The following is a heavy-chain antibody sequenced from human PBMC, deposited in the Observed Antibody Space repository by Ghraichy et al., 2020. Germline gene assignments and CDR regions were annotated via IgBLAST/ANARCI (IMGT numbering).Heavy chain of an antibody. CDR3: ARHTVVKRYYYYYYMDV. CDR2: IYYSGST. Sequence: SETLSLTCTVSGGSISSSSYYWGWIRQPPGKGLEWIGSIYYSGSTYYNPSLKSRVTISVDTSKNQFSLKLSSVTAADTAVYYCARHTVVKRYYYYYYMDVWGKGTTVTVSS. D-gene: IGHD4-23*01. CDR1: GGSISSSSYY. J-gene: IGHJ6*03. V-gene: IGHV4-39*01.